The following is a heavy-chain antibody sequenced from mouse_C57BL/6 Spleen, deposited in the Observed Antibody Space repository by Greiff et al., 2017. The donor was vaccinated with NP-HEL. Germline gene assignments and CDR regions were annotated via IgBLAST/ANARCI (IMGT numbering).Heavy chain of an antibody. CDR2: INPNNGGT. D-gene: IGHD2-2*01. J-gene: IGHJ2*01. Sequence: VQLQQSGPELVKPGASVKISCKASGYTFTDYYMNWVKQSHGKSLEWIGDINPNNGGTSYNQKFKGKATLTVDKSSSTAYMELRSLTSEDSAVYYCARWLRRNYFDYWGQGTTLTVSS. V-gene: IGHV1-26*01. CDR1: GYTFTDYY. CDR3: ARWLRRNYFDY.